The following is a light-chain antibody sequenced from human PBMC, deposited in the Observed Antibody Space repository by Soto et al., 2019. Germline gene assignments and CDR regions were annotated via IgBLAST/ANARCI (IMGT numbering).Light chain of an antibody. Sequence: EIVLTQSPGTLSLSPGERATLSCRASQSVSSSYLARYQQTPAQAPRLLIFGASSRATGIPDRFSGSGSGTDFTLTISRLEPEDFAVYYCQQYGTSLITFGQGTRLEIK. CDR3: QQYGTSLIT. CDR1: QSVSSSY. J-gene: IGKJ5*01. CDR2: GAS. V-gene: IGKV3-20*01.